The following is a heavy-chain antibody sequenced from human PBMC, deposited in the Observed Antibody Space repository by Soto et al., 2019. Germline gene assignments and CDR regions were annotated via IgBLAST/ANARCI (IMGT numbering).Heavy chain of an antibody. CDR1: GFTFSSYA. CDR3: AQGVAVAGKIDY. CDR2: ISGSGGST. D-gene: IGHD6-19*01. J-gene: IGHJ4*02. V-gene: IGHV3-23*01. Sequence: EVQLLESGGGLVQPGGSLRLSCAASGFTFSSYAMSWVRQAPGKGLEWVSAISGSGGSTYYADSAKGRFTISRDNSKNTLYLQMNSLRAEDTAVYYCAQGVAVAGKIDYWGQGTLVTVSS.